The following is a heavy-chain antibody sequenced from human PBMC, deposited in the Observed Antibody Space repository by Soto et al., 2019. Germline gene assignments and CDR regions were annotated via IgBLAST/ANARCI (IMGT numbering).Heavy chain of an antibody. CDR1: GFTFSSYS. CDR2: ISSGSDYI. CDR3: ARSPVGDAFNV. Sequence: GGSLRLSCAASGFTFSSYSMNWVRQAPGKGLEWVSSISSGSDYIFYADSVKGRFTISRDNAKNSLFLQMNSLTAEDTAVYFCARSPVGDAFNVWGQGTVVTVSS. J-gene: IGHJ3*01. V-gene: IGHV3-21*01.